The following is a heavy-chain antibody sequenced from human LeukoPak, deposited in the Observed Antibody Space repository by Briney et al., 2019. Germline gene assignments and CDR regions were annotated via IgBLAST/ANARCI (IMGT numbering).Heavy chain of an antibody. CDR2: ISGSGGST. CDR1: GFTFSSYA. CDR3: AKDMTTVTYTSDY. Sequence: AGGSLRLSCAASGFTFSSYAMSWVRQAPGKGLEWVSAISGSGGSTYYADSVKGRFTISRDNSENTLYLQMNSLRAEDTAVYYCAKDMTTVTYTSDYWGQGTLVTVSS. J-gene: IGHJ4*02. V-gene: IGHV3-23*01. D-gene: IGHD4-17*01.